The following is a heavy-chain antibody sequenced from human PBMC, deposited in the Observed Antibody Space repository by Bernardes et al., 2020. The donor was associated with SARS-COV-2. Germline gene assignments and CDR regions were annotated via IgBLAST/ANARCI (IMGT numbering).Heavy chain of an antibody. CDR2: IYYSGST. Sequence: SETLSLTCIVSGGSISSSSYYWGWIRQPPGKGLEWIGSIYYSGSTYYNPSLKSRVTISVDTSKNQFSLKLSSVTAADTAVYYCARDEVSAAIFFNSWGQGTLVTVSS. V-gene: IGHV4-39*07. CDR1: GGSISSSSYY. CDR3: ARDEVSAAIFFNS. J-gene: IGHJ5*02. D-gene: IGHD2-2*01.